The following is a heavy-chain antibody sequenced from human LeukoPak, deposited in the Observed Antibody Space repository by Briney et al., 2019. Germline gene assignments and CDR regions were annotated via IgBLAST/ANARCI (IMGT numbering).Heavy chain of an antibody. CDR3: ARGSQYYDFWSGYSHFDY. D-gene: IGHD3-3*01. Sequence: GAAVKVSCKASGYTFTTYGISWVRQAPGQGVEGMGCSSAYNDNTHYALKLQGRVTMTTDTSTTTAYMELRSLRSDDTAVYYCARGSQYYDFWSGYSHFDYWGQGTLVTVSS. V-gene: IGHV1-18*01. J-gene: IGHJ4*02. CDR1: GYTFTTYG. CDR2: SSAYNDNT.